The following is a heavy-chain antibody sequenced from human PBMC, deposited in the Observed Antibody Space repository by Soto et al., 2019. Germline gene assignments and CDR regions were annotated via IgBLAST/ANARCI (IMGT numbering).Heavy chain of an antibody. V-gene: IGHV3-11*01. CDR1: GFSFSDYY. Sequence: QVQLVESGGGLVKPGGSLRLSCAASGFSFSDYYMSWIRQAPGKGLEWISYISNSGRTIYYADSLKGRFTISRDNAMNSMYLHMNSLRVDDTAMYYCARLPYHWGWFAPWGQGTLVTVSS. CDR3: ARLPYHWGWFAP. J-gene: IGHJ5*02. D-gene: IGHD3-16*01. CDR2: ISNSGRTI.